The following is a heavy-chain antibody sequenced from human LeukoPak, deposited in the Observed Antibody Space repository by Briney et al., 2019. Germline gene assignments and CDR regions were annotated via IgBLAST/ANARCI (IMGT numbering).Heavy chain of an antibody. CDR1: GGSISSGGYS. Sequence: SQTLSLTCAVSGGSISSGGYSWSWIRQPPGKGLEWIGYIYHSGSTYYNPSLKSRVTISVDRSKNQFSLKLSSVTAADTAVYYCARGPITMVRGVIDYWGQGTLVTASS. CDR2: IYHSGST. J-gene: IGHJ4*02. V-gene: IGHV4-30-2*01. D-gene: IGHD3-10*01. CDR3: ARGPITMVRGVIDY.